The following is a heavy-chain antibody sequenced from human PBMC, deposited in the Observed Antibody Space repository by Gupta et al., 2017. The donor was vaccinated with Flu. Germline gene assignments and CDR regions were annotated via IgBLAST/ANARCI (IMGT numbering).Heavy chain of an antibody. Sequence: YSFTAYKVHWILQAPGQGLEWMGRIHPSGGGLNLSQKFQGRVTITRDTSMSTVYLALRNLTSDDTAVYYGECYRSVKGNDYWGQGTLVTVPS. D-gene: IGHD6-25*01. CDR1: YSFTAYK. J-gene: IGHJ4*02. CDR3: ECYRSVKGNDY. CDR2: IHPSGGGL. V-gene: IGHV1-2*06.